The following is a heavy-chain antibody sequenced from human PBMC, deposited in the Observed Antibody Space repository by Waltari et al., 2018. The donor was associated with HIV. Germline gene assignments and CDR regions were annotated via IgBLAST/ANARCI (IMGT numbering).Heavy chain of an antibody. Sequence: EVQLLESGGGLVQPGGSLRLSCAGYGFTFSRYAMTWVRQAPGKGLEWVSAIFGYGGSTFYADSVKGRFTISRDNSKNTLYLQMNSLRAEDTAVYYCAKGTLNPLTTDYWGQGTLVTVSS. CDR1: GFTFSRYA. J-gene: IGHJ4*02. D-gene: IGHD4-17*01. CDR3: AKGTLNPLTTDY. CDR2: IFGYGGST. V-gene: IGHV3-23*01.